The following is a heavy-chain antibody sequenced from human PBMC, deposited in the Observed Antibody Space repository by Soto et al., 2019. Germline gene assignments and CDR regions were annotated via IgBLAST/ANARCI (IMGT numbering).Heavy chain of an antibody. V-gene: IGHV3-7*01. Sequence: GGSRRLSWAASGFTFSTYWMSWVRQAPGKGLEWVATIKQGGSEKYNVDSVKGRFTISRDNAENSLYLQMNSLKSEDTAVYFCARGSQWQADYWGQGTLVTVSS. CDR2: IKQGGSEK. CDR3: ARGSQWQADY. J-gene: IGHJ4*02. CDR1: GFTFSTYW. D-gene: IGHD6-19*01.